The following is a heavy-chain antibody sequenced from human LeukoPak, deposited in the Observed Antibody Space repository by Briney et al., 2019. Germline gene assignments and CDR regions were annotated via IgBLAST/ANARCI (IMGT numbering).Heavy chain of an antibody. CDR2: ISSSGSTI. Sequence: GGSLRLSCAASGFTFSDYYMSWIRQAPGKGLEWVSYISSSGSTIYYADSVKGRFTISRDNSKNTLYLQMNSLRAEDTAVYYCARAYATYYMDVWGKGTTVTVSS. J-gene: IGHJ6*03. D-gene: IGHD4-17*01. CDR3: ARAYATYYMDV. V-gene: IGHV3-11*04. CDR1: GFTFSDYY.